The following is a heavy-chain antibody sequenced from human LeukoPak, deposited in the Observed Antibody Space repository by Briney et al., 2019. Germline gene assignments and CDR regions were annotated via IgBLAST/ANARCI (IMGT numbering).Heavy chain of an antibody. J-gene: IGHJ5*02. CDR3: ARGDIVVLPAGIPHNWFDP. CDR1: GYSFTGYY. CDR2: INPNSGGT. D-gene: IGHD2-2*02. V-gene: IGHV1-2*02. Sequence: ASVKVSCKASGYSFTGYYIHWVRQAPGQGLEWMGWINPNSGGTNYAQKFQGRVTMTRDTSISTAYMELNRLRSDDTAVYYCARGDIVVLPAGIPHNWFDPWGQGTLVTVSS.